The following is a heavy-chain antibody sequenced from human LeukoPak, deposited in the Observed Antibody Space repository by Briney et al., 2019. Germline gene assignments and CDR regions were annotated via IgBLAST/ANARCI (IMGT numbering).Heavy chain of an antibody. D-gene: IGHD6-6*01. CDR2: IYYSGST. CDR3: ATFRTGGYSSSSRWFDP. J-gene: IGHJ5*02. V-gene: IGHV4-39*01. Sequence: PSETLSLTCTVSGGSISSSSYYWGWIRQPPGKGLEWIGSIYYSGSTYYNPSLKSRVTISVDTSKNQFSLKLSSVIAADTAVYYCATFRTGGYSSSSRWFDPWGQGTLVTVSS. CDR1: GGSISSSSYY.